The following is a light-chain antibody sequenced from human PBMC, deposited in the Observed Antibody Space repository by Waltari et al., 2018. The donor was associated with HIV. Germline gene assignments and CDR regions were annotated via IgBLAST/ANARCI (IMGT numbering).Light chain of an antibody. CDR1: QDISNN. CDR2: AAS. CDR3: QKYNTVPYT. J-gene: IGKJ2*01. V-gene: IGKV1-27*01. Sequence: DIQMTQSPPSLPVPIGDRVITTCRASQDISNNLAWYQQKPGTVPNLLIYAASTLQSGVPSRFSGSGSGTDFTLTIDSLQSEDIATYYCQKYNTVPYTFGQGTNLEI.